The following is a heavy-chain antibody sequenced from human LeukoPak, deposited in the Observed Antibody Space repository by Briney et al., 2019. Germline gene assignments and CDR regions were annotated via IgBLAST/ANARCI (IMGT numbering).Heavy chain of an antibody. CDR1: GYTFTGYY. CDR2: INPNSGGT. J-gene: IGHJ4*02. CDR3: ARDPPVYYGSGGDDFDY. D-gene: IGHD3-10*01. V-gene: IGHV1-2*02. Sequence: ASVKVSCKASGYTFTGYYMHWVRQAPGQGLEWMGWINPNSGGTNYAQKFQGRVTMTRDTSISTAYMELSRLRSDDTAVYYCARDPPVYYGSGGDDFDYWGQGTLVTVSS.